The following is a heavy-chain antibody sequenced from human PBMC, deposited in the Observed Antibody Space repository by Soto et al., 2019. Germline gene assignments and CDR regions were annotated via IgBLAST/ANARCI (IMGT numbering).Heavy chain of an antibody. D-gene: IGHD3-10*01. V-gene: IGHV3-7*05. CDR3: ARYGSGSYHYYYGMDV. Sequence: EVQLVESGGGLVQPGGSLRLSCAASGFTFRSYWMSWVRQAPGKGLEWVANIKEDGSEKYYVDSVKGRFTISRDNAKNSLYLQMNSLRAEDAAVYYCARYGSGSYHYYYGMDVWGQGTTVTVSS. J-gene: IGHJ6*02. CDR2: IKEDGSEK. CDR1: GFTFRSYW.